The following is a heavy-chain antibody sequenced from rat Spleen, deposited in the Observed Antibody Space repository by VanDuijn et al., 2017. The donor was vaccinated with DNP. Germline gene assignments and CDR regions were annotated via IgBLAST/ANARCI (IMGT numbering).Heavy chain of an antibody. J-gene: IGHJ1*01. Sequence: EVQLQESGPGLVKPSQSLSLTCSVTGFSITSNYWAWIRKLPGNKMEWIGYINYSGSTCYNPSLKSRISITRDTSKNQFFLQLNSVTTEDTATYYGARWGYWYFDFWGPGTMITVSS. CDR2: INYSGST. CDR3: ARWGYWYFDF. CDR1: GFSITSNY. V-gene: IGHV3-1*01.